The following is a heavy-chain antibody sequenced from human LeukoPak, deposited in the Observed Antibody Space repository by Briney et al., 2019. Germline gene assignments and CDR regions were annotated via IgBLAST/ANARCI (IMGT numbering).Heavy chain of an antibody. V-gene: IGHV3-74*01. D-gene: IGHD3-22*01. J-gene: IGHJ3*02. Sequence: GGSLRLSCAASGFTFSSYWIDWVRQAPGRGRGWVPRINSDGSSRSYADSVKGRFTISRDNAKNTLYLQMNSLRAEDTAVYYCAHYDSSSYHGFDIWGQGTMVTVSS. CDR1: GFTFSSYW. CDR2: INSDGSSR. CDR3: AHYDSSSYHGFDI.